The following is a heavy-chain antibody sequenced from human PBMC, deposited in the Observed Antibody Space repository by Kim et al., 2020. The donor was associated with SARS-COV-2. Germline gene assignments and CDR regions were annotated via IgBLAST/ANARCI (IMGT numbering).Heavy chain of an antibody. CDR1: GGSISSTSFY. J-gene: IGHJ6*02. CDR3: ARHVLAADRSDFYGTDV. CDR2: IYYRGTT. V-gene: IGHV4-39*01. D-gene: IGHD2-8*02. Sequence: SETLSLTCTVSGGSISSTSFYWGWIRQSPWKGLEWLGSIYYRGTTYYSESLKSRVTISVYTSKNQFSLRLTSMTAADTAVYYCARHVLAADRSDFYGTDVWRQATTVTVS.